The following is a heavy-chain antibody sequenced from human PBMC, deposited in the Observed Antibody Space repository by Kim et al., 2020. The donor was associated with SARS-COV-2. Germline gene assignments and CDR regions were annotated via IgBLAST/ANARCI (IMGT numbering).Heavy chain of an antibody. CDR3: AKAHYGIIRVDY. J-gene: IGHJ4*02. D-gene: IGHD3-10*01. Sequence: YYADSVKGRFTISRDNAKNSLYLQMNSLRAEDTAIYYCAKAHYGIIRVDYWGQGTLVTVSS. V-gene: IGHV3-23*01.